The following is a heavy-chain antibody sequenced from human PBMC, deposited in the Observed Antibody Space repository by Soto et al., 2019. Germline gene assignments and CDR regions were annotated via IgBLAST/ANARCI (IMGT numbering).Heavy chain of an antibody. V-gene: IGHV4-59*01. CDR1: GGSISGYY. CDR2: IYYSGST. J-gene: IGHJ5*01. CDR3: AREDSSGPNWIDS. Sequence: SETLSLTCTVSGGSISGYYWSWIRQPPGKGLEWIGYIYYSGSTSYNPSLKSRLTISVDTSKNQFSLRLTSVTAADTAVYYCAREDSSGPNWIDSWGQGTLVTVSS. D-gene: IGHD3-22*01.